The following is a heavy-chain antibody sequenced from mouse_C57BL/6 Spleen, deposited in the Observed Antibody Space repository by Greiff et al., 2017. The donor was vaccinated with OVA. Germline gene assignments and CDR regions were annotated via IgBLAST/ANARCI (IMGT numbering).Heavy chain of an antibody. CDR1: GFNTKDDY. J-gene: IGHJ3*01. Sequence: EVQVVESGAELVRPGASVKLSCTASGFNTKDDYMHWVKQKPEQGLEWIGWIDPENGDTEYASKFQGKATITADTSSNTAYLQLSSLTSEDTAVYYCTSDPADWGQETLVTVSA. CDR2: IDPENGDT. CDR3: TSDPAD. V-gene: IGHV14-4*01.